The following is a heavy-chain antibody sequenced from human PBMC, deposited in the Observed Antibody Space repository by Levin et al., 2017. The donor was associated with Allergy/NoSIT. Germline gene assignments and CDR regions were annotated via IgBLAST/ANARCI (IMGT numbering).Heavy chain of an antibody. V-gene: IGHV4-34*01. Sequence: SETLSLTCAVYGGSFSGYYWSWIRQPPGKGLEWIGEINHSGSTNYNPSLKSRVTISVDTSKNQFSLKLSSVTAADTAVYYCARVEASADCSGGSCYSYWFDPWGQGTLVTVSS. CDR1: GGSFSGYY. J-gene: IGHJ5*02. D-gene: IGHD2-15*01. CDR3: ARVEASADCSGGSCYSYWFDP. CDR2: INHSGST.